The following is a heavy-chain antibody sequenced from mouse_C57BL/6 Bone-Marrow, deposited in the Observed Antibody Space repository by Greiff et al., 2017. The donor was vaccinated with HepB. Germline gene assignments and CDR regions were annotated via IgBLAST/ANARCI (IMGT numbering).Heavy chain of an antibody. D-gene: IGHD2-3*01. V-gene: IGHV1-50*01. J-gene: IGHJ2*01. CDR2: IDPSDSYT. Sequence: QVQQQPGAELVKPGASVKLSCKASGYTFTSYWMQWVKQRPGQGLEWIGEIDPSDSYTNYNQKFKGKATLTVDTSSSTAYMQLSSLTSEDSAVYYCARGDGYYGDYWGQGTTLTVSS. CDR3: ARGDGYYGDY. CDR1: GYTFTSYW.